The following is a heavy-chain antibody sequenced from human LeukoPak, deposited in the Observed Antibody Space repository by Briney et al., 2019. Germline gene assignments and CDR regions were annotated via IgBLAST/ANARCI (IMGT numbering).Heavy chain of an antibody. V-gene: IGHV4-59*08. CDR2: IYYSGST. D-gene: IGHD5-24*01. CDR1: GGSISSYY. Sequence: PSETLSLTCTVSGGSISSYYWSWIRQPPGKGLEWIGYIYYSGSTNYNPSLKSRVTISVDTSKNQFSLKLSSVTAADTAVYYCARHSRGRRDGYNYYYFDHWGQGTLVTVSS. CDR3: ARHSRGRRDGYNYYYFDH. J-gene: IGHJ4*02.